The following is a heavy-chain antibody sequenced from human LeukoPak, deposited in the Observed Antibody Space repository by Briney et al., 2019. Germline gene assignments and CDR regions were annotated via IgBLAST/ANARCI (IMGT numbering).Heavy chain of an antibody. V-gene: IGHV6-1*01. CDR3: ARDWGTLTDGFDI. CDR1: GDSVSSDSAA. J-gene: IGHJ3*02. D-gene: IGHD3-16*01. CDR2: TYYRSKWYN. Sequence: SGPELVKPSQTLSLTCVISGDSVSSDSAAWNWIRQSPSRGLEWLGRTYYRSKWYNDYAISVRSRITINPDTSKNQFSLQLNSVTPEDTAVYYCARDWGTLTDGFDIWGQGTMVIVSS.